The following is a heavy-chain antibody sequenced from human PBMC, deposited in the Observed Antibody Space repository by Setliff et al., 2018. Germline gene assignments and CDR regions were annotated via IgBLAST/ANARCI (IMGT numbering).Heavy chain of an antibody. CDR2: TIPIFGTT. V-gene: IGHV1-69*05. CDR1: GGTFSSYG. CDR3: AREGVDTRSSTDYRYYMDV. Sequence: SVKVSCKASGGTFSSYGISWVRQAPGQGLEWMGGTIPIFGTTDYAQKFHGRLTIITDESTSTASMELTSLTSDDTAVYYCAREGVDTRSSTDYRYYMDVWGKGTTVTVSS. D-gene: IGHD5-18*01. J-gene: IGHJ6*03.